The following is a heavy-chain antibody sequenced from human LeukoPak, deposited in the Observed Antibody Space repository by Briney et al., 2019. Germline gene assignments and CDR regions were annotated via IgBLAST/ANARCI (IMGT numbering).Heavy chain of an antibody. V-gene: IGHV1-24*01. CDR2: FDPEDGET. CDR3: ATDRGSGYSLDAFDI. Sequence: ASVKASCKVSGYTLTELSLHWVRQAPGKGLDWMVGFDPEDGETIYAQKFQGRVTMTEDTSTGTAYMELSSLRSEDTAVYYCATDRGSGYSLDAFDIWGQGTMVSVSS. J-gene: IGHJ3*02. CDR1: GYTLTELS. D-gene: IGHD3-22*01.